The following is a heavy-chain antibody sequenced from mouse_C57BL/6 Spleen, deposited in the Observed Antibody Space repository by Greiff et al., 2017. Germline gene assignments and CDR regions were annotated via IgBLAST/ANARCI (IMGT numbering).Heavy chain of an antibody. CDR1: GYTFTNYW. Sequence: QVQLQQSGAELVRPGTSVKMSCKASGYTFTNYWMGWAKQRPAHGLEWIGDIYPGCGYTNYNEKFKGKATLTADKSSSTAYMQVRSLTYEDVAIYYCARSQMNGGFDYWGQGTTLTVSS. CDR2: IYPGCGYT. CDR3: ARSQMNGGFDY. V-gene: IGHV1-63*01. J-gene: IGHJ2*01.